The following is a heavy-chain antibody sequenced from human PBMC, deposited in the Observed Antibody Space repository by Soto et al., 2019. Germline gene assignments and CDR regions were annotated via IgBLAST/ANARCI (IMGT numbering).Heavy chain of an antibody. CDR3: ARSLLQGDF. D-gene: IGHD2-21*01. Sequence: QVQLVRSGAEVKKPGASVKVSCKASGYIFIHYYIHWVRQAPGQGLVWMAIINPNGGSTNYAQKFQGSVTVTSDTSTGTVSMELNRLGSDDTAVYFCARSLLQGDFWGQGTLVTVAS. J-gene: IGHJ4*02. CDR1: GYIFIHYY. CDR2: INPNGGST. V-gene: IGHV1-46*01.